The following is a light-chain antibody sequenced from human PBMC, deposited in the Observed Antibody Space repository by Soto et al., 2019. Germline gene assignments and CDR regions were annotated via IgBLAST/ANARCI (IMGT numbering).Light chain of an antibody. Sequence: IVLTQSPGTLSLSPGDKANLSCRASQSVGTLYLAWYKQKPGQAPRLLTAGTSTRATGIPDRFSGSASGTDFTLTISRLEPEDFAVYYCQQYGTSPRPFGQGTRV. V-gene: IGKV3-20*01. CDR2: GTS. CDR1: QSVGTLY. J-gene: IGKJ1*01. CDR3: QQYGTSPRP.